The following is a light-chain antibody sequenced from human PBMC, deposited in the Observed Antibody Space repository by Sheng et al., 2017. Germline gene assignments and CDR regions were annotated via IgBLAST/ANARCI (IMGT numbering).Light chain of an antibody. CDR1: QGISSY. V-gene: IGKV1-9*01. J-gene: IGKJ3*01. Sequence: IQLTQSPSSLSASVGDRVTITCRASQGISSYLAWYQQKPGKAPKLLIYAASNLQSGVPSRFSGSGSGTDFTLTISSLQPEDFATYYCQQLNSYPHTFGPGTKVDIK. CDR2: AAS. CDR3: QQLNSYPHT.